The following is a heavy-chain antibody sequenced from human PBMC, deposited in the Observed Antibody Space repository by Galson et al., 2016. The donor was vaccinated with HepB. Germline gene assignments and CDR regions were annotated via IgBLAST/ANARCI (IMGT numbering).Heavy chain of an antibody. Sequence: LVKPTQTLTLTCTFSGFSLTTSGVGVGWIRQPPGKALEWLALIYLDDFKHYSPSLKSRLTITKDTSKNQVVLTMTNMDPVDTATYYCAHRGFMGELSPSSFDYWGQGTLVTASS. CDR3: AHRGFMGELSPSSFDY. D-gene: IGHD3-16*02. V-gene: IGHV2-5*02. J-gene: IGHJ4*02. CDR2: IYLDDFK. CDR1: GFSLTTSGVG.